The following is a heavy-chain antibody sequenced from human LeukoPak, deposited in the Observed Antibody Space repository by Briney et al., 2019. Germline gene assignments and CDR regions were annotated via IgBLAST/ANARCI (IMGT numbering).Heavy chain of an antibody. J-gene: IGHJ4*02. CDR2: INPNSGGT. Sequence: ASVKVSCKASGYTFTGYYMHWVRQAPGQGLEWMGWINPNSGGTNYAQKFQGRVTMTRDTSISTAYMELSRLRSDDTAVYYCARDPYDFWSGYYRTPHYYFDYWGQGTLATVSS. CDR1: GYTFTGYY. D-gene: IGHD3-3*01. V-gene: IGHV1-2*02. CDR3: ARDPYDFWSGYYRTPHYYFDY.